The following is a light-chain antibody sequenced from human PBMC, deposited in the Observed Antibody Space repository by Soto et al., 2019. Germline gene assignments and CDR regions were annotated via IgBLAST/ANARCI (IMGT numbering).Light chain of an antibody. J-gene: IGLJ2*01. Sequence: QSVLTQPPSASGTPGQRVTISCSGSSSSIGSNTVSWYQQVPGTAPKLLIYSNSHRPSGVPDRFSGSKSGTSASLAISGLQSEDEADYYCATWDDSLNGRGLFGGGTQLTVL. CDR3: ATWDDSLNGRGL. CDR1: SSSIGSNT. V-gene: IGLV1-44*01. CDR2: SNS.